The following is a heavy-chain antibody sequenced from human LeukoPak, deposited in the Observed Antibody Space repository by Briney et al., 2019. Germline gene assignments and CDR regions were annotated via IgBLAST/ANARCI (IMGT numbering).Heavy chain of an antibody. CDR2: IYYSGST. D-gene: IGHD1-7*01. CDR3: ATTPPTIQGSLGY. J-gene: IGHJ4*02. V-gene: IGHV4-39*01. Sequence: SETLSLTCTVSGGSISSSSYYWGWLRQPPGKGLEWFGSIYYSGSTYYNPSLKSRVTISVETSKNQFSLKLSSVTAADTAVYYCATTPPTIQGSLGYWGQGTLVTVSS. CDR1: GGSISSSSYY.